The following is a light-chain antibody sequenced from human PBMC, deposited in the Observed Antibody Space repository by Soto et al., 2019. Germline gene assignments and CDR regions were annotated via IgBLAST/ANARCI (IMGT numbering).Light chain of an antibody. CDR2: GAS. Sequence: MMMTQSPATLSVSPGERATLSCRASQSVATNLAWYQQKPGQPPRLLIYGASTRATGIPARFSGSGSGTEFTLTISSLQSVDFAVYSCQQYNNWPWTFGQGTKVDIK. V-gene: IGKV3-15*01. CDR1: QSVATN. J-gene: IGKJ1*01. CDR3: QQYNNWPWT.